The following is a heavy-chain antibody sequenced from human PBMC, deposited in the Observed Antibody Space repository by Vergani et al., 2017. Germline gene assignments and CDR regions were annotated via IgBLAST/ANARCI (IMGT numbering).Heavy chain of an antibody. Sequence: QVQLVQSGAEVKKPGSSVKVSCKASGGTFSSYAISWVRQAPGQGLEWMGRIIPIFGTANYAQKFQGRVTITADESTSTAYMELSSLRSEDTAVYYCASRSIAAAGTRVKNYFDYWGQGTLVTVSS. J-gene: IGHJ4*02. CDR2: IIPIFGTA. CDR3: ASRSIAAAGTRVKNYFDY. CDR1: GGTFSSYA. V-gene: IGHV1-69*13. D-gene: IGHD6-13*01.